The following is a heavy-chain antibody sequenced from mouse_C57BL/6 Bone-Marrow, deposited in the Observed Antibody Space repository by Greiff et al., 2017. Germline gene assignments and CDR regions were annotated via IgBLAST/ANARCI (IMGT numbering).Heavy chain of an antibody. CDR1: GFTFSSYG. D-gene: IGHD1-1*01. CDR3: ARHYYYGSSPY. V-gene: IGHV5-6*01. J-gene: IGHJ2*01. CDR2: ISSGGSYT. Sequence: DVQLVESGGDLVKPGGSLKLSCAASGFTFSSYGMSWVRQTPDKRLEWVATISSGGSYTYYPDSVKGRFTISRDNAKNTLYLQMSSLKSEDTAMYYCARHYYYGSSPYWGQGTTLTVSS.